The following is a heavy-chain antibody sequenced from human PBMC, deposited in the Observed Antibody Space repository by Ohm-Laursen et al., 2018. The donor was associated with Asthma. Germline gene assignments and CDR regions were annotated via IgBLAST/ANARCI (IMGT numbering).Heavy chain of an antibody. J-gene: IGHJ4*02. CDR2: ISWNSGSI. Sequence: SLRLSCAASGFTFDDYAMHWVRQAPGKGLEWVSGISWNSGSIGYADSVKGRFTISRDNAKNSLYLQMNSLRAEDTAVYYCATSKPADLGISFYDYWGQGTLVTVSS. D-gene: IGHD7-27*01. V-gene: IGHV3-9*01. CDR1: GFTFDDYA. CDR3: ATSKPADLGISFYDY.